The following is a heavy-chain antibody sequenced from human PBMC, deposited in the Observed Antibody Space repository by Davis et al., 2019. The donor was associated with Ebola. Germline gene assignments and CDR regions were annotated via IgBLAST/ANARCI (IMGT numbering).Heavy chain of an antibody. Sequence: GGSLRLSCTASGFTFDAYAMHWVRQAPGKGLEWVSGLTWNSGNIRYADSVKGRFTISRDNAKNSLYLQMNSLRAEDTALYYCVKGVMTNSYFDYWGQGTLVTVSS. V-gene: IGHV3-9*01. CDR3: VKGVMTNSYFDY. J-gene: IGHJ4*02. CDR1: GFTFDAYA. CDR2: LTWNSGNI. D-gene: IGHD4-11*01.